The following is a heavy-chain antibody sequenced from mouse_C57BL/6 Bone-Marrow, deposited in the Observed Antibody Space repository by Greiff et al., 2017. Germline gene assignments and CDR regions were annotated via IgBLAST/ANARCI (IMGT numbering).Heavy chain of an antibody. CDR3: ARRGCHYYAMDY. V-gene: IGHV5-9*01. CDR1: GFTFSSYT. CDR2: ISGGGGNT. Sequence: EVKLMESGGGLVKPGGSLKLSCAASGFTFSSYTMSWVRQTPEKRLEWVATISGGGGNTYYPDSVKGRFTISRDNAKNTLYLQMSSLRSEDTAFYYCARRGCHYYAMDYWGQGTSVTVSS. J-gene: IGHJ4*01. D-gene: IGHD6-1*01.